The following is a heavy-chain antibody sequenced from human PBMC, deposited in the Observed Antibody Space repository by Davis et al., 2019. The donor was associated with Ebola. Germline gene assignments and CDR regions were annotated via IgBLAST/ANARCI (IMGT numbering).Heavy chain of an antibody. Sequence: GESLKISCAAPGFSFSTYTMTWVRQAPGKGLEWVSSISSSSSYIYYADSVKGRFTISRDNAKNSLYLQMNSLRAGDTAVYYCAKSHCSGGSCPYYFDFWGQGTQVTVSS. CDR3: AKSHCSGGSCPYYFDF. CDR2: ISSSSSYI. D-gene: IGHD2-15*01. CDR1: GFSFSTYT. V-gene: IGHV3-21*01. J-gene: IGHJ4*02.